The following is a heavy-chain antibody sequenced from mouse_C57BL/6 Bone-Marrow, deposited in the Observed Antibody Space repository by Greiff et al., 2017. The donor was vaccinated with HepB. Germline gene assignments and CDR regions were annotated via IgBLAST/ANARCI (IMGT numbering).Heavy chain of an antibody. Sequence: QVQLQQPGAELVKPGASVKLSCKASGYTFTSYWMHWVKQRPGQGLEWIGMIHPNSGSTNYNEKFKSKATLTVDKSSSTAYMQLSSLTSEDSAVYYCARRGRFAWFAYWGQGTLATVSA. CDR2: IHPNSGST. CDR1: GYTFTSYW. CDR3: ARRGRFAWFAY. V-gene: IGHV1-64*01. J-gene: IGHJ3*01.